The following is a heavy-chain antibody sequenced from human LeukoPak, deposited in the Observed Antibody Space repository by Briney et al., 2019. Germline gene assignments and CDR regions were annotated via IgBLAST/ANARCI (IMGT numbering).Heavy chain of an antibody. D-gene: IGHD3-22*01. V-gene: IGHV1-69*06. CDR2: IIPIFGTA. Sequence: ASVKVSCKASGDTFSSYAISWVRQAPGQGLEWMGGIIPIFGTANYAQKFQGRVTITADKSTSTAYMELSSLRSEDTAVYYCARGKDYYDSSGYPTVGYYMDVWGKGTTVTVSS. CDR1: GDTFSSYA. J-gene: IGHJ6*03. CDR3: ARGKDYYDSSGYPTVGYYMDV.